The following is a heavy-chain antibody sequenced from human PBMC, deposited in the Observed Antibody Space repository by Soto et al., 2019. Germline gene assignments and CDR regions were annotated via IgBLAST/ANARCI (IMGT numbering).Heavy chain of an antibody. V-gene: IGHV4-34*01. J-gene: IGHJ5*02. CDR2: INHSGST. D-gene: IGHD3-3*01. CDR1: GGSFSGYY. Sequence: NPSETLSLTCAVYGGSFSGYYWSWIRQPPGKGLEWIGEINHSGSTNYNPSLKSRVTISVDTSKNQFSLKLSSVTAADTAVYYCAGESPFWSGYRWFDPWGQGTLVTVSS. CDR3: AGESPFWSGYRWFDP.